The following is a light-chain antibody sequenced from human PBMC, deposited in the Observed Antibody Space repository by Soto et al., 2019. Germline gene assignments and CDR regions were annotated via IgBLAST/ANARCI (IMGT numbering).Light chain of an antibody. CDR3: PETYSVPPCT. Sequence: DIQMTQSPSSMSESVGDRVTITCRASQSIGTYLNWYQQIPGKAPKLLIYAASSLQSGAPSRFSGGGSGTDFTLTISALQPEDSACYYCPETYSVPPCTFGHGTKVDI. CDR1: QSIGTY. J-gene: IGKJ3*01. V-gene: IGKV1-39*01. CDR2: AAS.